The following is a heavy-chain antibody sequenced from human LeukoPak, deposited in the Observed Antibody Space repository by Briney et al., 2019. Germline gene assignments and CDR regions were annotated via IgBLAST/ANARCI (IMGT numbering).Heavy chain of an antibody. Sequence: PSETLSLTCTVSGGSISSYYWSWIRQPPGKGLEWIGYIYYSGSTNYNPSLKSRVTISVDTSKNQFSLKLSSVTAADTAVYYCARVAGITGTNYWYFDLWGRGTLVTVSS. CDR1: GGSISSYY. D-gene: IGHD1-7*01. CDR2: IYYSGST. CDR3: ARVAGITGTNYWYFDL. V-gene: IGHV4-59*01. J-gene: IGHJ2*01.